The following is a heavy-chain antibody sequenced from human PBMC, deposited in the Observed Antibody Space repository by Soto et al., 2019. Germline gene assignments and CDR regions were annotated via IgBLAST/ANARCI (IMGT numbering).Heavy chain of an antibody. CDR3: AREKRQTTSSLYYSGMDV. Sequence: QAQLVQSGAELRKPGASVKVSCKASVYTIGDYYLHWVRQAPGQGLEWMGWINPHSGGTQYAQKLQGRFTMTRDTSISTAYMALSSLRFNDTALYYCAREKRQTTSSLYYSGMDVWGQGTTVTVSS. D-gene: IGHD1-26*01. CDR1: VYTIGDYY. J-gene: IGHJ6*02. CDR2: INPHSGGT. V-gene: IGHV1-2*02.